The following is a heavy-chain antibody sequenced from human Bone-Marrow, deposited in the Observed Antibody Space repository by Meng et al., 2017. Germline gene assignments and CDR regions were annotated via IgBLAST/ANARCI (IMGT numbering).Heavy chain of an antibody. D-gene: IGHD3-16*01. CDR2: IIPIFGTA. CDR3: ARNDDYVWGSYGFDY. CDR1: GGTFSSYA. V-gene: IGHV1-69*06. Sequence: SVKVSCKASGGTFSSYAISWVRQAPGQGLEWMGGIIPIFGTANYAQKFQGRVTITADKSTSTAYMELSSLRSEDTAVYYCARNDDYVWGSYGFDYWGQGTLVTVSS. J-gene: IGHJ4*02.